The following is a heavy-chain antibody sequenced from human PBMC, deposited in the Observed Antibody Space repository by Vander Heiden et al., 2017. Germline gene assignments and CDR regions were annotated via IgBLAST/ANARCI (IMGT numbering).Heavy chain of an antibody. Sequence: EVQLVESGGGLVQPGGSLRLSCAASGFSFSTYSMHWVRRAPGRGLEWVAFISASGIDIYYTDSVKGRFTISRDNAKNSLYLQMSSLRDDDTALYYCARDGGSSGWYNWFDPWGQGTQVTVSS. CDR3: ARDGGSSGWYNWFDP. V-gene: IGHV3-48*02. D-gene: IGHD6-19*01. CDR2: ISASGIDI. J-gene: IGHJ5*02. CDR1: GFSFSTYS.